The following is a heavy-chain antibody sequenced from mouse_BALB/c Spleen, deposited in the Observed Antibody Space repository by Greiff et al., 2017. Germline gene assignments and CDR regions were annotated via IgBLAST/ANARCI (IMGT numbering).Heavy chain of an antibody. V-gene: IGHV1-87*01. Sequence: QLQQSGAELARPGASVKLSCKASGYTFTSYWMQWVKQRPGQGLEWIGAIYPGDGDTRYTQKFKGKATLTADKSSSTAYMQLSSLASEDSAVYYCARNRGHAMDYWGQGTSVTVSS. D-gene: IGHD3-1*01. CDR3: ARNRGHAMDY. J-gene: IGHJ4*01. CDR2: IYPGDGDT. CDR1: GYTFTSYW.